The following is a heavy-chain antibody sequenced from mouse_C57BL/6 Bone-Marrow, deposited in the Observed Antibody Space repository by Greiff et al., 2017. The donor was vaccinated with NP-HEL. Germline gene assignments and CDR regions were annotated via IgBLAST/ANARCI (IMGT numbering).Heavy chain of an antibody. CDR1: GFTFSDYY. J-gene: IGHJ1*03. CDR3: ARHPLYYSNYGYFDV. Sequence: DVQLVESGGGLVQPGGSLKLSCAASGFTFSDYYMYWVRQTPEKRLEWVAYISNGGGSTYYPDTVKGRFTISRDNAKNTLYLQMSRLKSEDTAMYYCARHPLYYSNYGYFDVWGTGTTVTVSS. V-gene: IGHV5-12*01. D-gene: IGHD2-5*01. CDR2: ISNGGGST.